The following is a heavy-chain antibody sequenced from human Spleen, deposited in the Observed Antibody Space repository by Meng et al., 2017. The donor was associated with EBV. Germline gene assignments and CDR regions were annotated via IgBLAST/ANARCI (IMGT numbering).Heavy chain of an antibody. CDR1: GESFSGYY. J-gene: IGHJ5*02. D-gene: IGHD2-2*01. CDR3: ARGLNFDIVVVPAAIGWFDP. V-gene: IGHV4-34*01. Sequence: VQQQQCGAVLYEASEPLSLTVACSGESFSGYYWSWIRQPPGKGLEWIGEINHSGSTNYNSFLKSRVTISVDTSKNQFSLKLSSVTAADTAVYYCARGLNFDIVVVPAAIGWFDPWGQGTLVTVSS. CDR2: INHSGST.